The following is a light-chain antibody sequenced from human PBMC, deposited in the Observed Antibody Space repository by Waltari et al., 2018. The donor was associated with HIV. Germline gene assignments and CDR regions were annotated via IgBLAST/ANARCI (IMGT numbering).Light chain of an antibody. CDR2: EVT. V-gene: IGLV2-8*01. J-gene: IGLJ3*02. CDR1: SSDIGAYDT. CDR3: SSYGDSLRVL. Sequence: QSALTQPPSASGSLGQSVTISCTGSSSDIGAYDTGSWFQQHPRSAPKLLLYEVTRRPSTVSDRFSGYRSGSTAFLTVAGLQPDDEATYFCSSYGDSLRVLFGGGTNVTVL.